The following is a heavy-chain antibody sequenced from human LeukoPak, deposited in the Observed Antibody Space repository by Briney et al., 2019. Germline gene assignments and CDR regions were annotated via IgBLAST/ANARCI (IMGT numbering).Heavy chain of an antibody. CDR3: ASGLWSNHFYFDY. CDR1: GDSVSRDNAA. Sequence: SQTLSLTCDISGDSVSRDNAAWNWIRQSPSRGLEWLGRTYYRSKWYNDYAVSVKSRITITPDTSKNRVSLQLTSVAPEDTAVCYCASGLWSNHFYFDYWDQGALVTVSS. D-gene: IGHD2-8*02. CDR2: TYYRSKWYN. V-gene: IGHV6-1*01. J-gene: IGHJ4*02.